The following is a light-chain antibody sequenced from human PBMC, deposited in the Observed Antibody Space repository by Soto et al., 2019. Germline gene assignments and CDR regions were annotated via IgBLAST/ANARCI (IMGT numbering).Light chain of an antibody. CDR3: QHYVTTPWT. CDR1: QSVSSTY. CDR2: GAS. Sequence: EIVLTQSPGTLSLSPGERATLSCRASQSVSSTYFAWYQQKPGQAPRLLIYGASRRATGIPDRFSGSGSGTDFTLTISRLEPEDFAVYYCQHYVTTPWTFVQGTKVEI. J-gene: IGKJ1*01. V-gene: IGKV3-20*01.